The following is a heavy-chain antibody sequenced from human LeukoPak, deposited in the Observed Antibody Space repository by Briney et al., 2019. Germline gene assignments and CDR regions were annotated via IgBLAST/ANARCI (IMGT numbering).Heavy chain of an antibody. D-gene: IGHD3-3*01. CDR2: ISSSGSTI. Sequence: KSGGSLRLSCAASGFTFSDYYMSWIRQAPGKGLEWVSYISSSGSTIYYADSVKGRFTISRDNAKNSLYLQMNSLRAEDTAVYYCSGDPGCIYVFWGERGGFDIRGQGTMVTVSS. CDR3: SGDPGCIYVFWGERGGFDI. V-gene: IGHV3-11*01. J-gene: IGHJ3*02. CDR1: GFTFSDYY.